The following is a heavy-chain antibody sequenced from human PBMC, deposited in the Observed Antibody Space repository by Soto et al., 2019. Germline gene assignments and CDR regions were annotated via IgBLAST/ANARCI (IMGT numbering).Heavy chain of an antibody. Sequence: QVQLVESGGGVVQPGRSLRLSCAASGFIFSSYGMHWVRQAPGKGLEWVAIISNDGSYKNYADSVEGRLSISRDNSKNTLYLQMNSLRVEDTAVYYCAQGINWNNRYDFAYWCQGNLVTVSS. CDR2: ISNDGSYK. V-gene: IGHV3-30*18. J-gene: IGHJ4*02. D-gene: IGHD1-20*01. CDR3: AQGINWNNRYDFAY. CDR1: GFIFSSYG.